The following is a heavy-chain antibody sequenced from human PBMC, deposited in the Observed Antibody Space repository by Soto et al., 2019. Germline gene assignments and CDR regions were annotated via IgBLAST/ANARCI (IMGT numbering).Heavy chain of an antibody. J-gene: IGHJ4*02. V-gene: IGHV4-59*08. CDR2: IYYGGTT. Sequence: PSETLSLTCRLSGGSFSPNYWGWFRQSPGKGLEWVGYIYYGGTTSYNPSLKSRVTISLDTSKSHFSLRLSSVTAADTAVYYCARRWGTTFANWGKESLVTISS. CDR1: GGSFSPNY. CDR3: ARRWGTTFAN. D-gene: IGHD3-16*01.